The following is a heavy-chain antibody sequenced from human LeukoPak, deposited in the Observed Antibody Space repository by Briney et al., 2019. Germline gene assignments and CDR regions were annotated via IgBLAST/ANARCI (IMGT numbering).Heavy chain of an antibody. CDR1: GYTFTSYG. CDR2: ISANNGNT. J-gene: IGHJ3*02. Sequence: ASVKVSCKASGYTFTSYGISWVRQAPGQGLEWMGWISANNGNTNYAQKLQGRVTMTTDTSTSTAYMELRSLRSDDTAVYYCARDMWAGDTTDAFDIWGQGTMVTVSS. CDR3: ARDMWAGDTTDAFDI. V-gene: IGHV1-18*01. D-gene: IGHD5-18*01.